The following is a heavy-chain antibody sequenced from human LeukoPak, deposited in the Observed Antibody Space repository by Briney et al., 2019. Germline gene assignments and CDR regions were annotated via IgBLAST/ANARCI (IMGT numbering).Heavy chain of an antibody. V-gene: IGHV4-34*01. CDR1: GGSFSGYY. CDR2: INHSGST. D-gene: IGHD5-18*01. Sequence: SETLSLTCAVYGGSFSGYYWSWIRQPPGKGLEWIGEINHSGSTNYNPSLKSRVTISVDTSNNQFSLKLSSVTAADTAVYYCARGARSSSYGPYYYYYYGMDVWGQGTTVTVSS. CDR3: ARGARSSSYGPYYYYYYGMDV. J-gene: IGHJ6*02.